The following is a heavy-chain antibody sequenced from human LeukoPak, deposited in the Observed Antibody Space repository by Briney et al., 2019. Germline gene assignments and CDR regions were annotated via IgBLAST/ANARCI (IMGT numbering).Heavy chain of an antibody. Sequence: GGSLRLSCAASGSTVSSNYMSWVRQAPGKGLEWVSVIYSGGSTYYADSVKGRFTISRDNSKNTLYLQMNSLRAEDTAVYYCAKGSGWEQSYYYYYMDVWGKGTTVTISS. V-gene: IGHV3-53*01. D-gene: IGHD1-26*01. J-gene: IGHJ6*03. CDR1: GSTVSSNY. CDR3: AKGSGWEQSYYYYYMDV. CDR2: IYSGGST.